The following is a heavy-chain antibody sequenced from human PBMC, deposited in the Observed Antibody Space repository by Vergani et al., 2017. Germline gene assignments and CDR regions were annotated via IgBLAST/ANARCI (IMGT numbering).Heavy chain of an antibody. CDR1: GFTFSSYA. Sequence: EVQLLESGGGLVQPGGSLRLSCAASGFTFSSYAMSWVRQAPGKGLEWVSAISGSGGNTYYANSVKGRFTISRDNSKNTLYLQMNSLRADDTAVYYCAKGVYCSSTSCYEGRGYYYGMGVWGQGP. D-gene: IGHD2-2*01. J-gene: IGHJ6*02. CDR2: ISGSGGNT. CDR3: AKGVYCSSTSCYEGRGYYYGMGV. V-gene: IGHV3-23*01.